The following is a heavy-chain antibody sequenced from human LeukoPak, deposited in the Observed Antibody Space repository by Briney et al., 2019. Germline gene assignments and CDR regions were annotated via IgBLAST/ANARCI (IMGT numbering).Heavy chain of an antibody. J-gene: IGHJ4*02. CDR2: IYWDDDK. CDR1: GFSLSTSGVG. Sequence: SGPTLVNPTQTLTLTCTFSGFSLSTSGVGVDWIRQPPGKALEWLAVIYWDDDKRYSPSLKSRLTITGDTSKNQVVLTMTNVDPVDTATYYCAQSKSYYGSSGYDFDSWGQGTLVTVSS. D-gene: IGHD3-22*01. V-gene: IGHV2-5*02. CDR3: AQSKSYYGSSGYDFDS.